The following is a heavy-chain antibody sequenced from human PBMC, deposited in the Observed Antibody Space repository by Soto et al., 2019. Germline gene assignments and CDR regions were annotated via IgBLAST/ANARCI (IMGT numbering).Heavy chain of an antibody. CDR2: IMPIFATP. CDR3: ARDKDRQQLGGNYYYILDV. CDR1: GGTFSTSA. Sequence: QVQLMQSGAEVKKPGSSVKVSCKASGGTFSTSAISWVRQAPGEGLEWVGGIMPIFATPDYAQKFQGRVTMSAAESTATAYLELTSLTTDDTAVYYCARDKDRQQLGGNYYYILDVWGHGTAITVSS. D-gene: IGHD3-3*02. J-gene: IGHJ6*02. V-gene: IGHV1-69*12.